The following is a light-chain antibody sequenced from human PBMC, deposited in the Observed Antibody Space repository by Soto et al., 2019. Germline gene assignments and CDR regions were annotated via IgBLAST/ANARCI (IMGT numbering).Light chain of an antibody. V-gene: IGKV3-15*01. CDR2: GAS. J-gene: IGKJ2*01. Sequence: IVMTQSPVTLSVSPGERVTLSCRASETVRTNLAWFQQKPGQTPRHLIFGASTRATGIPTRFTGSGPETEFTLTIDSLQSEDLAVYYCQQYYNWPAYTFGQGTKLEI. CDR1: ETVRTN. CDR3: QQYYNWPAYT.